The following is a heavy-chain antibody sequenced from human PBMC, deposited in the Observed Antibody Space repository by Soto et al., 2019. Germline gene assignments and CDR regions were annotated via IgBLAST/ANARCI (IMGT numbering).Heavy chain of an antibody. D-gene: IGHD3-16*01. CDR3: AKWGEVSHNPGGNYYYGMDV. CDR2: ILYDGSDK. Sequence: QVQLVESGGGVVQPGTSLRLSSAASGFTFGNYGMHWVRQPPGKGLEWISSILYDGSDKYYADSVKGRFTISRDGSKNTLYLQMDSLRPEDTAVYYCAKWGEVSHNPGGNYYYGMDVW. J-gene: IGHJ6*01. V-gene: IGHV3-30*18. CDR1: GFTFGNYG.